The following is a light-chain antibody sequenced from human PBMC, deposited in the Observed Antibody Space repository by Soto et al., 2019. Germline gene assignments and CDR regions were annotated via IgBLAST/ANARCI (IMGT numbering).Light chain of an antibody. CDR3: QQSYTNPPT. Sequence: DIQLTQSPSSLSASIGGRVTISCRSSQSISNYLNWYQQRPGKAPKLVIFGASTLQTGVPSTFSGSGSGTDFTLTIASLQVEDFAIYFCQQSYTNPPTLGQGTKVDI. V-gene: IGKV1-39*01. CDR2: GAS. J-gene: IGKJ2*01. CDR1: QSISNY.